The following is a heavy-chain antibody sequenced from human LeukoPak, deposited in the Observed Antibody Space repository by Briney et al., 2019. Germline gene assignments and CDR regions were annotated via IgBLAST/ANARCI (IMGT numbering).Heavy chain of an antibody. Sequence: PGGSLRLSCAASGFIFTNAWMNWVRQAPGKGLEWVGRIKSKTDGGTTDYAAPVKGRFTVSRDDSKSKPYLQMNSLKTEDTAMYYCIRYGYNLLEYSQHWGQGTLVTVSS. J-gene: IGHJ1*01. CDR1: GFIFTNAW. CDR2: IKSKTDGGTT. CDR3: IRYGYNLLEYSQH. D-gene: IGHD5-24*01. V-gene: IGHV3-15*07.